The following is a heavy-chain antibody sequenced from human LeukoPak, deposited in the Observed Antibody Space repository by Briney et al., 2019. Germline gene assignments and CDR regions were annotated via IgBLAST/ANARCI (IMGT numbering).Heavy chain of an antibody. Sequence: ASVKVSCKTSGYIFTDYYIHWVRQAPGQGLEWMGILNSSGGSTTYAQKFQGRITMTRDASTGTVYMELRSLRSEDTAVYYCARDRWELPYYFDYWGQGTLVTVSS. D-gene: IGHD1-26*01. CDR2: LNSSGGST. CDR1: GYIFTDYY. V-gene: IGHV1-46*01. J-gene: IGHJ4*02. CDR3: ARDRWELPYYFDY.